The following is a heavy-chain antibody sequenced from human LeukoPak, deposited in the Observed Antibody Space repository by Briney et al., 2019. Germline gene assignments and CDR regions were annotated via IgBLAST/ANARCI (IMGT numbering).Heavy chain of an antibody. D-gene: IGHD2-15*01. CDR3: VRESRSSGGSR. CDR2: IRQDGSDK. CDR1: GFTVSNSY. Sequence: QAGGSLRLSCAASGFTVSNSYMTWVRQAPGKGLEWVANIRQDGSDKNYVDSMKGRFTISRDNAKNSLYLQMNGLRAEDTAMYYCVRESRSSGGSRWGQGTLVTVSS. V-gene: IGHV3-7*01. J-gene: IGHJ4*02.